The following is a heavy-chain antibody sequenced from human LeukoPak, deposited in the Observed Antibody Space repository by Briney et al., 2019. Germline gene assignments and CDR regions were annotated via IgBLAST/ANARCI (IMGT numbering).Heavy chain of an antibody. D-gene: IGHD2-2*03. V-gene: IGHV3-23*01. Sequence: GGSLRLSCVASGFTFSNYAMSWVRQAPGKGLEWIAALNGGRTFFQDSVRGRFTISRDNSKNTLYLQLNSLRGDDTAVYYCVKEVTGYGYFDYWGRGTLVAVSS. CDR2: LNGGRT. J-gene: IGHJ4*02. CDR1: GFTFSNYA. CDR3: VKEVTGYGYFDY.